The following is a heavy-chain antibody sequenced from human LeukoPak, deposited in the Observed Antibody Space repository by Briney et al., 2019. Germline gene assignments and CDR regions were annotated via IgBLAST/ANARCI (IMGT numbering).Heavy chain of an antibody. CDR2: INHSGST. D-gene: IGHD6-19*01. CDR3: ARGIAVADHYFDY. V-gene: IGHV4-34*01. CDR1: GGSFSGYY. J-gene: IGHJ4*02. Sequence: SETLSLTCAVYGGSFSGYYWSWIRQPPGKGLEWIGEINHSGSTNYNPSLKSRVTISVDTSKNQCSLKLSSVTAADTAVYYCARGIAVADHYFDYWGQGILVTVSS.